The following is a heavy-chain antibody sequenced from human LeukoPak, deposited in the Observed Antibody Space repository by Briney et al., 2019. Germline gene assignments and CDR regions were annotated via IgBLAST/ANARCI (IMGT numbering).Heavy chain of an antibody. CDR3: AKDPYDSLEYFDF. CDR1: GFTFSSYA. J-gene: IGHJ4*02. V-gene: IGHV3-23*01. D-gene: IGHD3-22*01. CDR2: ISGNGGST. Sequence: PGGSLRLSCAASGFTFSSYAMNWVRQAPGKGLEWVSAISGNGGSTYYADSVKGRFTISRDNSKNTLYLQMNSLRAEDTAVYYCAKDPYDSLEYFDFWGQGTQVAVSS.